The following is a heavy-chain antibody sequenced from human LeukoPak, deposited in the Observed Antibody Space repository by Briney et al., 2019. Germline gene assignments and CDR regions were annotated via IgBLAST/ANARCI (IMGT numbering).Heavy chain of an antibody. J-gene: IGHJ4*02. CDR3: AKKGGSSGRYDYLDY. D-gene: IGHD6-19*01. CDR1: GFTFSRCA. CDR2: ISSDENTK. Sequence: GRSLRLSCAASGFTFSRCAIHWVRQAPGRGLEWVAVISSDENTKFYADSVKGRFTVYRDNSKKTVWLQMNSLRAEDTAVYYCAKKGGSSGRYDYLDYWGQGTLVTVSS. V-gene: IGHV3-30-3*02.